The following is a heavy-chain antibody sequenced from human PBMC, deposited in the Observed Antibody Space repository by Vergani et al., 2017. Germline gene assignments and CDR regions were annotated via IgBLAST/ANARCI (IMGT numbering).Heavy chain of an antibody. V-gene: IGHV4-59*01. CDR1: GGSISSYY. CDR3: ARHWTGAFDI. D-gene: IGHD3/OR15-3a*01. CDR2: IYYSGST. Sequence: QVQLQESGPGLVKPSETLSLTCTVSGGSISSYYWSWIRQPPGKGLEWIGYIYYSGSTNYNPSLKSRVTISVDTSKNQFSLKLSSVTAADTAVYYCARHWTGAFDIWGQGTMVTVSS. J-gene: IGHJ3*02.